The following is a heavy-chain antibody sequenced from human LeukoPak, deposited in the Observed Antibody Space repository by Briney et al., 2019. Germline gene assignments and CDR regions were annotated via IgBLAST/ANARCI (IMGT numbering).Heavy chain of an antibody. J-gene: IGHJ4*02. V-gene: IGHV1-2*02. CDR3: ARADILTGQADY. CDR1: GYTFTGYY. D-gene: IGHD3-9*01. CDR2: INPNSGGT. Sequence: ASVKVSCKASGYTFTGYYMHWVRQAPGQGLEWMGWINPNSGGTNYAQKFQGRVTMTRDTSISTAYMELSRLRSDDTAVYYCARADILTGQADYWGQGTLVTVSS.